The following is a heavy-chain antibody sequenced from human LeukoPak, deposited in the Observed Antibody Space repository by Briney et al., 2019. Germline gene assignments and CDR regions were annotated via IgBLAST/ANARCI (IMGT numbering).Heavy chain of an antibody. D-gene: IGHD6-25*01. Sequence: TGGSLRLSCAASRFTFRGYGMHWVRQTPGKGLEWVSAIETDGSATTYADSVEGRFSISRDNAKNILYLQMNSLRVEDTAVYYCARGGGYRLDYWGQGTLVTVSS. V-gene: IGHV3-74*01. CDR1: RFTFRGYG. J-gene: IGHJ4*02. CDR2: IETDGSAT. CDR3: ARGGGYRLDY.